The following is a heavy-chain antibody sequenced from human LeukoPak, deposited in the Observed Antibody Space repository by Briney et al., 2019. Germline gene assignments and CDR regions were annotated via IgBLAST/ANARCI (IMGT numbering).Heavy chain of an antibody. CDR2: INHSGST. Sequence: KPSETLSLTCAVYGGSFSGYYWSWIRQPPGKGLEWIGEINHSGSTNYNPSLKSRVTISVDTSKNQFSLKLSSVTAADTAVYYCARYPYSSGWHHSSRAFDYWGQGTLVTVSS. V-gene: IGHV4-34*01. CDR1: GGSFSGYY. D-gene: IGHD6-19*01. J-gene: IGHJ4*02. CDR3: ARYPYSSGWHHSSRAFDY.